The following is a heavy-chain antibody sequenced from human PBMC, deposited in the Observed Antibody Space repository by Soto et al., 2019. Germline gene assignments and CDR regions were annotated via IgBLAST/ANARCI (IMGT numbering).Heavy chain of an antibody. J-gene: IGHJ4*02. CDR2: IKQDGSEK. CDR1: GFSFSTYW. V-gene: IGHV3-7*01. Sequence: EVQLVESGGDLVQPGGSLRLSCEASGFSFSTYWMSWVRQAPGKGLEWVANIKQDGSEKFYVDSVKGRFTISRDNAKNSLYLQMSSLRAEDTAVYYCGRGRVDFGYWGQGTLVTVSS. CDR3: GRGRVDFGY. D-gene: IGHD3-3*01.